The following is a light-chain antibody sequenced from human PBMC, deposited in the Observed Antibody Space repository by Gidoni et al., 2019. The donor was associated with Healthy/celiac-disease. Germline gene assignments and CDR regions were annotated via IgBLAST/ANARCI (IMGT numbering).Light chain of an antibody. J-gene: IGKJ1*01. CDR1: QSVSSN. V-gene: IGKV3-15*01. Sequence: EIVMTQSPATLSVSTGERATLSCRASQSVSSNLAWYQQKPGQAPRLLIYGASTRATGIPARFSGSWSGTEFTLTISSLQSEDFAVYYGQQYNNWPPWTFGQGTKVEIK. CDR2: GAS. CDR3: QQYNNWPPWT.